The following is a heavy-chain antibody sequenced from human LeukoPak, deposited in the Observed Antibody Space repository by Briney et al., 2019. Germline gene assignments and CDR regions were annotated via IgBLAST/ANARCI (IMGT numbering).Heavy chain of an antibody. CDR3: ARGLRPFDP. V-gene: IGHV1-8*01. Sequence: ASVKVSCKDSGYTFTSYDINWVRQATGQGLEWMGWMNPKRGNTCYAQKLQGSDTMTRNTSISTAYMELSSLRSEDTAVYYCARGLRPFDPWGQGTLVTVSS. CDR1: GYTFTSYD. CDR2: MNPKRGNT. J-gene: IGHJ5*02.